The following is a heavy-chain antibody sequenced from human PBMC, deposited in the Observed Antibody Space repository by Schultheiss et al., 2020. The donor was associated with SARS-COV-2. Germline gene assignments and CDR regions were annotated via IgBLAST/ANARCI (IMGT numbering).Heavy chain of an antibody. D-gene: IGHD3-22*01. CDR3: ARAMIVVVDDAFDI. CDR2: INHSGST. Sequence: SETLSLTCAVYGGSFSTYYWCWIRQPPGKGLEWMGEINHSGSTNYNPSLKSRVTISVDTSKNQFSLQLSSVTAADTAVYYCARAMIVVVDDAFDIWGQGTMVTVSS. J-gene: IGHJ3*02. CDR1: GGSFSTYY. V-gene: IGHV4-34*01.